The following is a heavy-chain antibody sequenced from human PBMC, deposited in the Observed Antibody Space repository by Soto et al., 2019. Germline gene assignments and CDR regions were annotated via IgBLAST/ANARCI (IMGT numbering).Heavy chain of an antibody. CDR2: FDPEDGET. Sequence: ASVKVSCKVSGYTLTELSMHWVRQAPGKGLEWMGGFDPEDGETIYAQKFQGRVTMTEDTSTDTAYMELSSLRSEDTAVYYCASNYYGSGASNWVDPWGQGTLVTVSS. CDR3: ASNYYGSGASNWVDP. D-gene: IGHD3-10*01. J-gene: IGHJ5*02. CDR1: GYTLTELS. V-gene: IGHV1-24*01.